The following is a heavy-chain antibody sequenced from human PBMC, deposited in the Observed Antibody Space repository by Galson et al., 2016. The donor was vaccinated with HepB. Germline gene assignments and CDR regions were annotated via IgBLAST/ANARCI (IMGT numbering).Heavy chain of an antibody. CDR3: ARGTVGAVDY. V-gene: IGHV1-2*06. CDR2: INPSRGDT. Sequence: QSGAEVKKPGESLQTSCKASGYIFTHYYIHWVRQAPGQGLEWMGRINPSRGDTIYAQNFRGRVTMTRDMSISTAYLDLTSDDTAVYFCARGTVGAVDYWGQGTLVTVSS. D-gene: IGHD1-26*01. J-gene: IGHJ4*02. CDR1: GYIFTHYY.